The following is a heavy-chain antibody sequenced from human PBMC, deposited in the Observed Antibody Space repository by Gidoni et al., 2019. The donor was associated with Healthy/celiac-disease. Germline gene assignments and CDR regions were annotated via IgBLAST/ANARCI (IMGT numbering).Heavy chain of an antibody. D-gene: IGHD3-3*01. CDR3: ARAPPRYYDFWSGSDAFDI. J-gene: IGHJ3*02. V-gene: IGHV4-31*03. CDR2: IYYSGST. CDR1: GGSISSGGYY. Sequence: QVQLQESGPGLVKPSQTLSLTCTVSGGSISSGGYYWSWIRQHPGKGLEWIGYIYYSGSTYYNPSLKSRVTISVDTSKNQFSLKLSSVTAADTAVYYCARAPPRYYDFWSGSDAFDIWGQGTMVTVSS.